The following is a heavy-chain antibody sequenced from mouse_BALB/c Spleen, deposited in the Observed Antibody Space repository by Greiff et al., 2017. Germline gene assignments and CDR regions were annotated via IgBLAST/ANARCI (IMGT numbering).Heavy chain of an antibody. CDR2: INPYNGDT. J-gene: IGHJ4*01. D-gene: IGHD2-14*01. V-gene: IGHV1-20*02. CDR3: ARGDYRYVYAMDY. Sequence: EVQLQQSGPELVKPGASVKISCKASGYSFTGYFMNWVMQSHGKSLEWIGRINPYNGDTFYNQKFKGKATLTVDKSSSTAHMELRSLASEDSAVYYCARGDYRYVYAMDYWGQGTSVTVSS. CDR1: GYSFTGYF.